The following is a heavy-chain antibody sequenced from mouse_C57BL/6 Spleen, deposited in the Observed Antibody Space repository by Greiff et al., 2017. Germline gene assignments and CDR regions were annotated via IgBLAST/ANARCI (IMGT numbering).Heavy chain of an antibody. CDR2: IDPSDSET. V-gene: IGHV1-52*01. J-gene: IGHJ4*01. Sequence: VQLQQSGAELVRPGSSVKLSCKASGYTFTSYWMHWVKQRPIQGLEWIGNIDPSDSETHYNQKFKDKATLTVDKSSSTAYMQLSSLTSEDSAVYYCARSPNSYAMDYWGQGTSVTVSS. D-gene: IGHD4-1*01. CDR3: ARSPNSYAMDY. CDR1: GYTFTSYW.